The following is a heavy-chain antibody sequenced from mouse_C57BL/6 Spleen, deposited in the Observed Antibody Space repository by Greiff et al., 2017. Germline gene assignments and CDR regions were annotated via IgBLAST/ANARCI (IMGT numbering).Heavy chain of an antibody. D-gene: IGHD1-1*01. J-gene: IGHJ2*01. Sequence: QVHVKQPGAELVRPGTSVKLSCKASGYTFTSYWMHWVKQRPGQGLEWIGVIDPSDSYTNYNQKFKGKATLTVDTSSSTAYMQLSSLTSEDSAVYYCARGGGYGSFDYWGQGTTLTVSS. CDR2: IDPSDSYT. CDR3: ARGGGYGSFDY. CDR1: GYTFTSYW. V-gene: IGHV1-59*01.